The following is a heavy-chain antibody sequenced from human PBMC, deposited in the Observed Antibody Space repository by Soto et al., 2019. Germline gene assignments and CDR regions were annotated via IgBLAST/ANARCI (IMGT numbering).Heavy chain of an antibody. V-gene: IGHV1-18*01. D-gene: IGHD3-9*01. Sequence: GASVKVSWKASGYTFTSYGISWVRQAPGQGLEWMGWISAYNGNTNYAQKLQGRVTMTTDTSTSTAYMELRSLRSDDTAVYYCALRYVLRYSGSPRAFDYWGQGTLVTVSS. CDR1: GYTFTSYG. CDR3: ALRYVLRYSGSPRAFDY. CDR2: ISAYNGNT. J-gene: IGHJ4*02.